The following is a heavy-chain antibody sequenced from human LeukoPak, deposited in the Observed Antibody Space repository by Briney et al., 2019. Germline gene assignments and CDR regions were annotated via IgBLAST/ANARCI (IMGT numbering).Heavy chain of an antibody. CDR1: GFTFSSYE. V-gene: IGHV3-48*03. Sequence: GGSLRLSCAASGFTFSSYEMNWVRQAPGKGLEWVSYISSSGSTIYYADSVKGRFTISRDNVKNSLYLQMNSLRAEDTAVYYCARGGSGWYFDYWGQGTLVTVSS. CDR3: ARGGSGWYFDY. J-gene: IGHJ4*02. CDR2: ISSSGSTI. D-gene: IGHD6-19*01.